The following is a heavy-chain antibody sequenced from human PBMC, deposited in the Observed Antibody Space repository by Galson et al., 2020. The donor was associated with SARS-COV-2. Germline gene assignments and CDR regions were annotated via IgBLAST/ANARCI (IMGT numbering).Heavy chain of an antibody. V-gene: IGHV4-4*02. Sequence: SENLSLTCAVSGGSISSSNWWSWVRQPPGKGLERIGEFHHSGSTNYNPSLKSRVTIPVDTSKNQFSLKLSSVTAADTAVYYCARGYDEDFWSGYYPFDYWGQGTLVTVSS. CDR1: GGSISSSNW. J-gene: IGHJ4*02. CDR2: FHHSGST. D-gene: IGHD3-3*01. CDR3: ARGYDEDFWSGYYPFDY.